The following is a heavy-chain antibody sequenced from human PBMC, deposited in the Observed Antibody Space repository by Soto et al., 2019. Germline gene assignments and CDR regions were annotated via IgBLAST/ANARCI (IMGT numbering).Heavy chain of an antibody. CDR1: GYSFTSYW. Sequence: PGESLKISCKGSGYSFTSYWIGWVRQMPGKGLEWMGIIYPGDSDTRYSPSFQGQVTISADKSISTAYLQWSSLKASDTAMYYCARQHTSGYYLNDAFAIWGQGTMGTVS. CDR2: IYPGDSDT. V-gene: IGHV5-51*01. CDR3: ARQHTSGYYLNDAFAI. D-gene: IGHD3-22*01. J-gene: IGHJ3*02.